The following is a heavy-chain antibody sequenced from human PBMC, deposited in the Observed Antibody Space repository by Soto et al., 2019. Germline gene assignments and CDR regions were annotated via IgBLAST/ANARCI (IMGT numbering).Heavy chain of an antibody. D-gene: IGHD2-15*01. CDR2: IDPSDSYT. CDR3: ATPHCSGGSCYSAHYYYGMDV. V-gene: IGHV5-10-1*01. J-gene: IGHJ6*02. CDR1: GYSFTSYW. Sequence: GESLKISCKGSGYSFTSYWISWVRQMPGKGLEWMGRIDPSDSYTNYSPSFQGHVTISADKSISTAYLQWSSLKASDTAMYYCATPHCSGGSCYSAHYYYGMDVWGQGTTVTVSS.